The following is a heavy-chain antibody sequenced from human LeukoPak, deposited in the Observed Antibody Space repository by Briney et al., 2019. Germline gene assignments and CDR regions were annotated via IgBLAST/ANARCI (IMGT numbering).Heavy chain of an antibody. J-gene: IGHJ6*03. Sequence: SVKVSCKASGGTFSSYAISWVRQAPGQGLEWMGGIIPIFGTANYAQKFQGRVTTTTDESTSTAYMELSSLRSEDTAVYYCARGNCSSTSCYGYYYYYYMDVWGKGTTVTVSS. CDR2: IIPIFGTA. V-gene: IGHV1-69*05. D-gene: IGHD2-2*01. CDR3: ARGNCSSTSCYGYYYYYYMDV. CDR1: GGTFSSYA.